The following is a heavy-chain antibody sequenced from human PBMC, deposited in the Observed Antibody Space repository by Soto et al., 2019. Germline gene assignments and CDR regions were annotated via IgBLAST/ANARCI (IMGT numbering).Heavy chain of an antibody. V-gene: IGHV1-18*01. D-gene: IGHD3-22*01. CDR2: ISAYNGNT. J-gene: IGHJ4*02. CDR3: ARDAYSYYDSSGYYSGDY. CDR1: GYTFTSYG. Sequence: GASVQVSFKASGYTFTSYGISWVRQAPGQGIEWMGWISAYNGNTNYAQKLQGRVTMTTDTSTSTAYMELRSLRSDDTAVYYCARDAYSYYDSSGYYSGDYWGQGTLVTVSS.